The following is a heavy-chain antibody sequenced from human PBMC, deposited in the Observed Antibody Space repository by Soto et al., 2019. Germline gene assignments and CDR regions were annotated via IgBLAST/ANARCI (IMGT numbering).Heavy chain of an antibody. V-gene: IGHV4-59*08. J-gene: IGHJ4*02. CDR3: ARRYGPGFDY. Sequence: SETLCLTCTVSGGSISSYYWSLIRPPPGKGLEWIGYIYYSGSTNYNPSLKSRVTISVDTSKNQFSLKLSSVTAADTAVYYCARRYGPGFDYWGQGTLVTVSS. CDR2: IYYSGST. CDR1: GGSISSYY. D-gene: IGHD4-17*01.